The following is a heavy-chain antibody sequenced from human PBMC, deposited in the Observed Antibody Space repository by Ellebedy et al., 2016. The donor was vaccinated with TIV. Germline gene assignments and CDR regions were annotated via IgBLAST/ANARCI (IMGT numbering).Heavy chain of an antibody. Sequence: ASVKVSCKASGGTFSNYAISWVRQAPGQGLEWMGGIIPIFDTAIYAQKFLGRVTLTAAESTSSAYMELSSLRSEDTAVYYCASLTIAAEPYYYHYAVDVWGQGTTVTVSS. V-gene: IGHV1-69*13. CDR1: GGTFSNYA. J-gene: IGHJ6*02. D-gene: IGHD6-25*01. CDR2: IIPIFDTA. CDR3: ASLTIAAEPYYYHYAVDV.